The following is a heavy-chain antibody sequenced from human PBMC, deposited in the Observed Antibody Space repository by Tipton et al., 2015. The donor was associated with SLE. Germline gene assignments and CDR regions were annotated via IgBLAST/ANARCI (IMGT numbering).Heavy chain of an antibody. Sequence: TLSLTCTVSGDSISSGSYYWSWIRQPAGKGLEWIGRIYTSGSTNYNPSLKSRVTISVDTSKNQFSLKLSSVTAADTAVYYCAKCGNIVVDPGAFDIWGQGTMVTVSS. D-gene: IGHD2-15*01. CDR2: IYTSGST. CDR3: AKCGNIVVDPGAFDI. CDR1: GDSISSGSYY. V-gene: IGHV4-61*02. J-gene: IGHJ3*02.